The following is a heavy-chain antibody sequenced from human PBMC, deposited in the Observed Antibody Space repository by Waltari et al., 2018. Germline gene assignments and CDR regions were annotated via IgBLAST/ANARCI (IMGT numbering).Heavy chain of an antibody. CDR2: TDYRSKWYN. CDR1: GDSVSSHSAA. V-gene: IGHV6-1*01. CDR3: ARVSSGWYNYFDY. Sequence: QVQLQQSGPGLVKPSQTLSLTFAISGDSVSSHSAAWNWIRQSPSRGLEWLGRTDYRSKWYNDDAVSVKSRITINPDTSKNQFALQLNAVTPEDTAVYYCARVSSGWYNYFDYWGQGTLVTVSS. D-gene: IGHD6-19*01. J-gene: IGHJ4*02.